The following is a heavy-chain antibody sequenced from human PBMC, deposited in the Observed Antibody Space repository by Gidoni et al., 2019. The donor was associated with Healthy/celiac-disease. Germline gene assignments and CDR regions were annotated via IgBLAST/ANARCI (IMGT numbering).Heavy chain of an antibody. J-gene: IGHJ3*02. CDR2: ISYDGSNK. Sequence: QVQLVESGGGVVQPGRSLSLSCAASGFTFRSYAMHWVRQAPGKGLEWGAVISYDGSNKYYADSVKGRFTISRDNSKNTLYLQMNSLRAEDTAVYYCARPRGYSSYDAFDIWGQGTMVTVSS. V-gene: IGHV3-30-3*01. D-gene: IGHD5-18*01. CDR3: ARPRGYSSYDAFDI. CDR1: GFTFRSYA.